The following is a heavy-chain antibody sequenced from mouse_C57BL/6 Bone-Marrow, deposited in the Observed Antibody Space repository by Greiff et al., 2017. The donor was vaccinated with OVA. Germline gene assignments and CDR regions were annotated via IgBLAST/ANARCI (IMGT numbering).Heavy chain of an antibody. D-gene: IGHD3-2*02. Sequence: QVQLQQSGAELVKPGASVKLSCKASGYTFTSYWMQWVKQRPGQGLEWIGEIDPSDSYTNYNQKFKGKATLTVDTSSSTAYMQLSSLTSEDSAVYYCARLRLLYYYAMDYWGQGTSVTVSS. CDR3: ARLRLLYYYAMDY. J-gene: IGHJ4*01. CDR1: GYTFTSYW. V-gene: IGHV1-50*01. CDR2: IDPSDSYT.